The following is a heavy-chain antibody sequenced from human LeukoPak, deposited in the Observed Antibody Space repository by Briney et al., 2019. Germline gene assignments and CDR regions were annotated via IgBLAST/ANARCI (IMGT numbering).Heavy chain of an antibody. D-gene: IGHD3-10*01. V-gene: IGHV3-23*01. Sequence: GGSLRLSCAASGFTFTNFAMSWVRQAPGKGLEWVSAIRSSGGSTYYADSVKGRFTISRDNSKNTLYLQMSSLRAEDTAVYYCAKDVGSVADNNWFDPWGQGTLVTVSS. J-gene: IGHJ5*02. CDR1: GFTFTNFA. CDR2: IRSSGGST. CDR3: AKDVGSVADNNWFDP.